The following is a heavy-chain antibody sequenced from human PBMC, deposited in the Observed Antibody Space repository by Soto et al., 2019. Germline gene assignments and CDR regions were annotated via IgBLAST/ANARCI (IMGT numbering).Heavy chain of an antibody. D-gene: IGHD4-17*01. Sequence: GGSLRLSCAASGFTFSDHYMDWVRQAPGKGLEWVGRTRNKANSYTTEYAASVKGRFTISRDDSKNSLYLQMNSLKTEDTAVYYCAREVGYGDYAGANWGQGTLVTVSS. CDR2: TRNKANSYTT. CDR1: GFTFSDHY. V-gene: IGHV3-72*01. J-gene: IGHJ4*02. CDR3: AREVGYGDYAGAN.